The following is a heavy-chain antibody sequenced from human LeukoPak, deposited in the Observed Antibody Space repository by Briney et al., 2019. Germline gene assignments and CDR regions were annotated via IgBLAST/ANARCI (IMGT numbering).Heavy chain of an antibody. V-gene: IGHV3-23*01. Sequence: GGSLRLSCAASGFTFSSYGMSWVRQAPGKGLEWVSAISGSGGSTYYADSVKGRFTISRDNSKNTLYLHMNSLRVEDTAVYYCAKQYGSGSLPDHNFDYWGQGTLVTVSS. D-gene: IGHD3-10*01. CDR1: GFTFSSYG. CDR2: ISGSGGST. J-gene: IGHJ4*02. CDR3: AKQYGSGSLPDHNFDY.